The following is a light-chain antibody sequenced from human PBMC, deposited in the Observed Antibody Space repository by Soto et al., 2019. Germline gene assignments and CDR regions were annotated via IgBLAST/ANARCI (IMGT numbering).Light chain of an antibody. CDR2: GAS. J-gene: IGKJ1*01. CDR1: QSVSSSY. V-gene: IGKV3-20*01. CDR3: LQYGSSPWT. Sequence: EIVLTQSPGTLSLSPGERATLSCRASQSVSSSYLAWYQQKPGQAPRLLIYGASSRATGIPDRFSGSGSGTDFTLTISRLEPEDFAVYYCLQYGSSPWTFGQGTKVAIK.